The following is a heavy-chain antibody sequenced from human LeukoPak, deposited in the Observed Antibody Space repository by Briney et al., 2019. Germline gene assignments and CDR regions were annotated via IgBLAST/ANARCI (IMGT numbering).Heavy chain of an antibody. CDR3: AKVMRLYSGSYRGYAFDI. CDR1: GFTFSSYG. D-gene: IGHD1-26*01. V-gene: IGHV3-30*02. Sequence: PGGSLRLSCAASGFTFSSYGMHWVRQAPGKGLEWVAFIRYDGSNKYYADSVKGRFTISRDNSKNTLYLQMNSLRAEDTAVYYCAKVMRLYSGSYRGYAFDIWGQGTMVTVSS. CDR2: IRYDGSNK. J-gene: IGHJ3*02.